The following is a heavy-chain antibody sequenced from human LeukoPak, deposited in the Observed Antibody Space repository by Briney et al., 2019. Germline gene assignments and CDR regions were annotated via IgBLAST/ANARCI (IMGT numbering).Heavy chain of an antibody. D-gene: IGHD6-6*01. J-gene: IGHJ5*02. CDR1: GYTFTSYD. Sequence: ASVTVSCKASGYTFTSYDINWVRQATGQGLEWMGWMNPNSGNTGYAQKSQGRVTMTRNTSISTAYMELSSLRSEDTAVYYCARVRGSSGWFDPWGQGTLVTVSS. V-gene: IGHV1-8*01. CDR3: ARVRGSSGWFDP. CDR2: MNPNSGNT.